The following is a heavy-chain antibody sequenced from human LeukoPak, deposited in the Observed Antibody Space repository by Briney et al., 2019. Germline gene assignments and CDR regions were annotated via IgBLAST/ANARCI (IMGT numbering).Heavy chain of an antibody. J-gene: IGHJ3*02. D-gene: IGHD1-26*01. V-gene: IGHV3-30*03. CDR2: ISYDGSNK. CDR3: ARDQRELDDAFDI. Sequence: PGGSLRLSCAASGFTFGSYGMHWVRQAPGKGLEWVAVISYDGSNKYYADSVKGRFTISRDNSKNTLYLQMNSLRAEDTAVYYCARDQRELDDAFDIWGQGTMVTVSS. CDR1: GFTFGSYG.